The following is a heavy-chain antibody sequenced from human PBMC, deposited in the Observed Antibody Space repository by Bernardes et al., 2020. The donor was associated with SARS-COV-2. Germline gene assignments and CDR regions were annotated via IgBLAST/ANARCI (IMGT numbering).Heavy chain of an antibody. V-gene: IGHV3-30*03. J-gene: IGHJ4*02. CDR3: ATLRGSGGSCYDAWGWKVHCNYYFDY. CDR1: GFTFSSYG. CDR2: ISYDGSNK. D-gene: IGHD2-15*01. Sequence: GGSLRLSCAASGFTFSSYGMHWVRQAPGKGLEWVAVISYDGSNKYYADSVKGRVTMTTDTSTSTAYMELRSLRSDDTAVYYCATLRGSGGSCYDAWGWKVHCNYYFDYWGQGTLVTVSS.